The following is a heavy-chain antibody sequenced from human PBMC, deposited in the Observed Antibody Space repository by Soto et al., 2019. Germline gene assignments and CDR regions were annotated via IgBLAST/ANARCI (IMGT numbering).Heavy chain of an antibody. J-gene: IGHJ4*02. V-gene: IGHV3-21*01. CDR2: ISSSSSYI. CDR1: GFTFSSYS. D-gene: IGHD4-17*01. Sequence: EVQLVESGGGLVKPGGSLRLSCAASGFTFSSYSMNWVRQAPGKGLEWVSSISSSSSYIYYADSVKGRFTISRDNAKNSLYLQMNSLRAEDTAVYYRAWYYGDYVPVGGYYWGQGTLVTVSS. CDR3: AWYYGDYVPVGGYY.